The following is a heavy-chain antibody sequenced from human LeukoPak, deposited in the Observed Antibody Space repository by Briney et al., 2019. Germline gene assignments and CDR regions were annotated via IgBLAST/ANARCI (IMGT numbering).Heavy chain of an antibody. D-gene: IGHD6-19*01. J-gene: IGHJ4*02. Sequence: PGGSLRLSCATSGFTFSNAWMNWVRQAPGKGLEWVSYISSSSSTIYYADSVKGRFTISRDNAKNSLYLQMNSLRAEDTAVYYCARVSSGWYSVFDYWGQGTLVTVSS. CDR3: ARVSSGWYSVFDY. CDR2: ISSSSSTI. CDR1: GFTFSNAW. V-gene: IGHV3-48*01.